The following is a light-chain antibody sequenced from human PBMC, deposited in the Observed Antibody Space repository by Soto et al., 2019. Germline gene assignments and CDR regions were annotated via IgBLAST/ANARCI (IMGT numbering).Light chain of an antibody. J-gene: IGKJ4*01. CDR2: AAS. V-gene: IGKV3-15*01. CDR1: QSVSSN. CDR3: QQYNNWPPLT. Sequence: EIVMTQSPATLSVSPGERVTLSCRASQSVSSNLAWYQQKPGQAPRLLIYAASTRATGIPARFSGSGSGTQFTLTISSLQSEDFAVYCCQQYNNWPPLTFGGGTKVEIK.